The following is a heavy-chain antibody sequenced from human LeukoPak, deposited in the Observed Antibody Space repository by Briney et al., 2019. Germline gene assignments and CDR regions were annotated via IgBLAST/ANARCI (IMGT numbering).Heavy chain of an antibody. CDR2: FDPEDGET. V-gene: IGHV1-24*01. CDR3: ARENCSGGSCYSIYYYYYMDV. J-gene: IGHJ6*03. Sequence: ASVKVSCKVSGYTLTELSMHWVRQAPGKGLEWMGGFDPEDGETIYAQKFQGRVTMTEDTSTDTAYMELSSLRSEDTAVYYCARENCSGGSCYSIYYYYYMDVWGKGTTVTVSS. CDR1: GYTLTELS. D-gene: IGHD2-15*01.